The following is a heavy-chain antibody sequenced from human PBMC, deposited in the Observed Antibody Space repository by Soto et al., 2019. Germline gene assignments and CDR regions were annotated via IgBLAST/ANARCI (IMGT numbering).Heavy chain of an antibody. V-gene: IGHV1-69*12. D-gene: IGHD5-18*01. Sequence: QVQLVQSGAEVKKPGSSVKVSCKASGGTFSSYAISWVRQAPGQGLEWMGGIIPIFGTANYAQKFQGRVTINADESTSPAYMELSSLRSEDTAVYYCRLCDTASYDAFDIWGQGTMVTVSS. CDR3: RLCDTASYDAFDI. CDR1: GGTFSSYA. J-gene: IGHJ3*02. CDR2: IIPIFGTA.